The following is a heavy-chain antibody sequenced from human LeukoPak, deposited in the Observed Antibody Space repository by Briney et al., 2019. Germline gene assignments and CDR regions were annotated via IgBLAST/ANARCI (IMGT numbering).Heavy chain of an antibody. V-gene: IGHV4-38-2*02. CDR3: AREALAVAGGFDY. CDR2: IYYSGST. CDR1: GYSISSGYY. Sequence: PSETLSLTCTVSGYSISSGYYWGWIRQPPGKGLEWIGSIYYSGSTYYNPSLKSRVTISVDTSKNQFSLKLSSVTAADTAVYYCAREALAVAGGFDYWGQGTLVTVSS. J-gene: IGHJ4*02. D-gene: IGHD6-19*01.